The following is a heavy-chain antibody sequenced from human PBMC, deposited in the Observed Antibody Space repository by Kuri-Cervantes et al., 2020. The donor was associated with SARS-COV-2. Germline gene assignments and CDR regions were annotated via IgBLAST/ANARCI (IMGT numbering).Heavy chain of an antibody. CDR1: GFTFSSYA. V-gene: IGHV3-23*01. Sequence: GESLKISCAASGFTFSSYAMHWVRQAPGKGLEWVSGISARGGGTYYGDSVKGQCTISRDNSKNILYLQMHCLRAEDTAIYYCAKGVAAVGTAGGTYYYHGMDVWGQGTTVTVSS. CDR3: AKGVAAVGTAGGTYYYHGMDV. D-gene: IGHD6-13*01. J-gene: IGHJ6*02. CDR2: ISARGGGT.